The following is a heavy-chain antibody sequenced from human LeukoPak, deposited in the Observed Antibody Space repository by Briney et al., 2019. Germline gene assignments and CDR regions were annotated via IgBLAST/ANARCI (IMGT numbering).Heavy chain of an antibody. CDR3: AREERWDYYGMDV. D-gene: IGHD1-1*01. CDR2: ISYDGSNK. Sequence: GRSLRLSCAASGFTFSSYGMHWVRQAPGKGLEWVAIISYDGSNKYYADSVQGRFTISRDTSKNTLHLQMNSLRAEDTAVYYCAREERWDYYGMDVWGQGTTVTVSS. CDR1: GFTFSSYG. J-gene: IGHJ6*02. V-gene: IGHV3-30*03.